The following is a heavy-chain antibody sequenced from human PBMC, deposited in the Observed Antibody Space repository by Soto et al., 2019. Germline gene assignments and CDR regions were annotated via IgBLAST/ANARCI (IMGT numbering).Heavy chain of an antibody. V-gene: IGHV4-4*02. CDR1: GVSMGSHDW. CDR2: SHQSGNT. D-gene: IGHD6-13*01. CDR3: ATRDSSRFY. J-gene: IGHJ4*02. Sequence: QVQLQESGPGLVKPSGTLSLTCAVSGVSMGSHDWWTWVRQPPGKGLEWIGESHQSGNTNYNSSLESRVTISVDKSKNQFSLKLTSVTVADTAVYYCATRDSSRFYWGQGTLVTVSS.